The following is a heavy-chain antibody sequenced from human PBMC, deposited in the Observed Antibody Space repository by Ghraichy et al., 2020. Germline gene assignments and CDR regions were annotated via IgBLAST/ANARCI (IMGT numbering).Heavy chain of an antibody. J-gene: IGHJ6*02. CDR2: INHSGST. D-gene: IGHD1/OR15-1a*01. Sequence: SETLSLTCAVYGGSFSGYYWSWIRQPPGKGLEWIGEINHSGSTNYNPSLKSRVTISVDTSKNQFSLKLSSVTAADTAVYYCASESQNTYGMDVWGQGTTVTVSS. CDR3: ASESQNTYGMDV. V-gene: IGHV4-34*01. CDR1: GGSFSGYY.